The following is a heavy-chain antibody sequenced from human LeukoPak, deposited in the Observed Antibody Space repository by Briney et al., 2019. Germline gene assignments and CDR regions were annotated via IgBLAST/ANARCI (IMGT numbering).Heavy chain of an antibody. J-gene: IGHJ2*01. D-gene: IGHD5-18*01. V-gene: IGHV4-4*08. Sequence: SETLSLTCTVSGGSFTTYSWSWIRQPPGKGLDWIGDVHSNGNTNYNPSLKNRVTMSIDTSRDQFSLTLTSVTAADTAIFYCARRIQLWSYWHFDLWGRGTLVIVSS. CDR2: VHSNGNT. CDR3: ARRIQLWSYWHFDL. CDR1: GGSFTTYS.